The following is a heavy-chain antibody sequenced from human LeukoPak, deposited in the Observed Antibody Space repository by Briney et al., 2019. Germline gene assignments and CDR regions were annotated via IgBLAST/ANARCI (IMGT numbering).Heavy chain of an antibody. D-gene: IGHD3-10*01. CDR3: ARDYYGSGSYYNVPHYGMDV. V-gene: IGHV3-30*03. Sequence: GGSLRLSCAASGFTFSTYWMNWVRQAPVKGLDWVAVISYDGSNKYYADSVKGRFTISRDNSKNTLYLQMNSLRAEDTAVYYCARDYYGSGSYYNVPHYGMDVWGKGTTVTVSS. CDR1: GFTFSTYW. CDR2: ISYDGSNK. J-gene: IGHJ6*04.